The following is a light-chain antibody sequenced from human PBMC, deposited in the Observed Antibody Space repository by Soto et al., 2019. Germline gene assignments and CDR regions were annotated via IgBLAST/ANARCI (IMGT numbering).Light chain of an antibody. Sequence: QSALTQPASVSGSPGQSITISCTGTSRDVGGYYYVSWYQDHPDTAPKLIIFDVSNRPSGVSNRFSGSKSGNTASLTISGLQAEDEADYYCTSYTYRGTVIFGGGTKLTVL. CDR3: TSYTYRGTVI. CDR2: DVS. V-gene: IGLV2-14*03. CDR1: SRDVGGYYY. J-gene: IGLJ2*01.